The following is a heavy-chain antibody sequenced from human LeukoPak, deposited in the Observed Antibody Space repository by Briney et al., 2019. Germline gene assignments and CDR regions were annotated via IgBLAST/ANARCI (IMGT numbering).Heavy chain of an antibody. D-gene: IGHD3-3*01. J-gene: IGHJ3*02. CDR2: ISSSSTYI. Sequence: GGSLRLSCAASGFTFSSYSINWVRQAPGKGLEWVSSISSSSTYIYYADSLKGRFTISRDNAKNSLYLQMNSLRAEDTAVYYCARGYDFWKAFDIWGQGTMVTVSS. CDR1: GFTFSSYS. V-gene: IGHV3-21*01. CDR3: ARGYDFWKAFDI.